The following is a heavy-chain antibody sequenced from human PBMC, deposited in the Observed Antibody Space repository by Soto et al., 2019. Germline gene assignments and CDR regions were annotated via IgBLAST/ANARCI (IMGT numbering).Heavy chain of an antibody. CDR3: ARQRAWYGEWAFDI. Sequence: QLQLQESGPGLVKPSETMPLTCTVSGGSSSSGSFYWGWIRQPPGKGLEWIGSVSYSGHTYYSPSLKSRVTLSVDTSEKHLSLKLSSVTAAYTAVYYCARQRAWYGEWAFDIWGQGTMVTVSS. CDR1: GGSSSSGSFY. J-gene: IGHJ3*02. D-gene: IGHD3-10*01. CDR2: VSYSGHT. V-gene: IGHV4-39*01.